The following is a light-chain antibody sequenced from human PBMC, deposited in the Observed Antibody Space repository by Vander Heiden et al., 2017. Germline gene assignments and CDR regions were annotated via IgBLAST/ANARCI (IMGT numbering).Light chain of an antibody. CDR3: QSYDSSLSALYV. V-gene: IGLV1-40*01. CDR2: CIS. Sequence: SVLTPPPSLSGAPWQRATTSWTGSSSNIGAGYDGHKYQQLTGTAPKLLIECISNRPSVGPDGLSGSKSGTSASLAITGLQAEDEADYYCQSYDSSLSALYVFGTGTKVTVL. J-gene: IGLJ1*01. CDR1: SSNIGAGYD.